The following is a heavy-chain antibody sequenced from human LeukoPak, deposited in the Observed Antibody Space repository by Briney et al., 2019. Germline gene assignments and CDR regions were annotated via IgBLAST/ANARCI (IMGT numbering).Heavy chain of an antibody. J-gene: IGHJ4*02. CDR1: GFTFRSHG. CDR3: ARDLGEWERLDY. V-gene: IGHV3-33*01. Sequence: PGTSLRLSCAASGFTFRSHGMHWVRQAPGKGLEWVAFIWYDGSNKYYTDSVKGRFTISRDNSKNTLYLQMNSLRAEDTAVYYCARDLGEWERLDYWGQGTLVTVPS. CDR2: IWYDGSNK. D-gene: IGHD1-26*01.